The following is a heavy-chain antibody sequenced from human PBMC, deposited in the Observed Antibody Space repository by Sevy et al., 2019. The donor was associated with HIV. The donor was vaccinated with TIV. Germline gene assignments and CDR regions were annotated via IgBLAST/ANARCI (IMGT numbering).Heavy chain of an antibody. CDR3: AREGPVGGMHV. V-gene: IGHV3-11*04. Sequence: GGSLRLSCAASGFSFSDYYMSWVRLSPGKGLEWVSYISFNGSHVYYIEAVKGRFTISRDNGRNSLYLQMNNLRVDDTSVYFCAREGPVGGMHVWGKGTTVTVSS. J-gene: IGHJ6*04. CDR2: ISFNGSHV. D-gene: IGHD2-2*01. CDR1: GFSFSDYY.